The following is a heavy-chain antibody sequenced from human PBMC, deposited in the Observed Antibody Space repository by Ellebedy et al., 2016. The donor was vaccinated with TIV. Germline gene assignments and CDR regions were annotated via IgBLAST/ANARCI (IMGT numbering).Heavy chain of an antibody. V-gene: IGHV5-51*01. CDR1: EYSFTSYW. CDR2: IYPGDSDT. J-gene: IGHJ6*02. D-gene: IGHD3-3*01. CDR3: VVAGDFWSGYSIYYYYGMDV. Sequence: KVSCKGSEYSFTSYWIGWVRQMPGKGLEWMGIIYPGDSDTRYSPSFQGQVTISADKSISTAYLQWSSLKASDTAMYYCVVAGDFWSGYSIYYYYGMDVWGQGTTVTVSS.